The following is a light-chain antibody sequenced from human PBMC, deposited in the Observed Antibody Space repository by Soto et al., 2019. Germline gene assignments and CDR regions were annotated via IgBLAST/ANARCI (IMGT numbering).Light chain of an antibody. CDR3: QQYNNWPIT. V-gene: IGKV3-11*01. CDR2: ESS. Sequence: EIVLTQSPGTLSLSPGERATLSCRASQSVSNNYLAWYQQKPGQAPRLLIYESSNRATGIPARFSGSGSGTDFILTISSLEPEDFEIYYCQQYNNWPITFGHGTRLEIK. J-gene: IGKJ5*01. CDR1: QSVSNNY.